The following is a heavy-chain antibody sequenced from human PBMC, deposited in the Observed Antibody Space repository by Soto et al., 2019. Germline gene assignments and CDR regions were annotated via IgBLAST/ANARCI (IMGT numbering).Heavy chain of an antibody. CDR2: INHSGST. CDR1: GGSFGDFD. D-gene: IGHD1-26*01. V-gene: IGHV4-34*01. CDR3: ARDHREHTKPPAPDP. J-gene: IGHJ5*02. Sequence: SQMLRLTRAVVGGSFGDFDVRWSSQPPGKGLEWIGDINHSGSTNYNPSLKSRVTISVDTSKNQFSLKLSSVTAADTAIYYCARDHREHTKPPAPDPWGQVTLVPV.